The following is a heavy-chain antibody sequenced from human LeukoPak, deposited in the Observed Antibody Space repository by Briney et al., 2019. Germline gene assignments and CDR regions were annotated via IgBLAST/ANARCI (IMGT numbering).Heavy chain of an antibody. CDR2: ISSSSSYI. J-gene: IGHJ4*02. V-gene: IGHV3-21*04. CDR3: AKVGDSSGWTPLGY. D-gene: IGHD6-19*01. Sequence: GGSLRLSCAASGFTFSSYSMNWVRQAPGKGLEWVSSISSSSSYIYYADSVKGRFTISRDNAKNSLYLQMNSLRAEDTAVYYCAKVGDSSGWTPLGYWGQGTLVTVSS. CDR1: GFTFSSYS.